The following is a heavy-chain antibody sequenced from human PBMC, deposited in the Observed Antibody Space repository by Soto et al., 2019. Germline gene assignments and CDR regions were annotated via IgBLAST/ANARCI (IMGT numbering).Heavy chain of an antibody. CDR3: AREGSSGFGMDV. CDR2: IYTSGTT. Sequence: QVQLQQSGPGLVKPSETLSLTCTVSGGSIRSYYWSWIRQPAGKALDWIGRIYTSGTTNYNPSLESRVTILLVTSKNHFSLDLSSVTDADTAVYYCAREGSSGFGMDVWGQGTTVTVSS. V-gene: IGHV4-4*07. J-gene: IGHJ6*02. CDR1: GGSIRSYY. D-gene: IGHD6-25*01.